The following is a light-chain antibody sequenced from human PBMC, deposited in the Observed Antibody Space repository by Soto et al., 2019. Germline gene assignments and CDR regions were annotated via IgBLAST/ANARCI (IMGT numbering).Light chain of an antibody. CDR1: IRDVGGYDY. V-gene: IGLV2-14*01. CDR2: EVS. J-gene: IGLJ1*01. CDR3: SSYSISTAYL. Sequence: QSARTQPASVSGSPGQSSTGAFTVTIRDVGGYDYVSWYQLHPGKAPKLMVFEVSNRPSGVSHRFSGSKSGNTASLTISGLQAEDEADYFCSSYSISTAYLFGTGTKVTVL.